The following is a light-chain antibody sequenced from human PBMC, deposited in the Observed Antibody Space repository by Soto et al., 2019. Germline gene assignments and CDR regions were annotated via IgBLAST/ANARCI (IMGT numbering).Light chain of an antibody. Sequence: EIVMTQSPATLSVSPGERATLSCRASQSVTINLAWYQQKPGQAPRLLIYGASTRATGIPDRFSGSGSGTEFTLTISSLQSADFAVYYCQEYNTWPYTFGQGTKLEI. V-gene: IGKV3-15*01. CDR3: QEYNTWPYT. J-gene: IGKJ2*01. CDR1: QSVTIN. CDR2: GAS.